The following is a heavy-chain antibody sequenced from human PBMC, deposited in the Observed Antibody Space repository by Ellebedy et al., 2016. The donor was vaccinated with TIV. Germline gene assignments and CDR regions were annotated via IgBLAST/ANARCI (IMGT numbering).Heavy chain of an antibody. J-gene: IGHJ4*02. D-gene: IGHD1-14*01. CDR1: YDSISSYY. CDR3: ATAPNQDFFDY. CDR2: IYYSGST. Sequence: MPSETLSLTCTVSYDSISSYYWSWIRQPPGKGLEWIGYIYYSGSTNYNPALKSRVTIELDTSKNQLSLKMSSVTAADTAVYYCATAPNQDFFDYWGQGTLVTVSS. V-gene: IGHV4-59*01.